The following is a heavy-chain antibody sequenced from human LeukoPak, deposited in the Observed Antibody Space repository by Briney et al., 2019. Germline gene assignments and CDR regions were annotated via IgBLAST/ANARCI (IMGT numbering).Heavy chain of an antibody. V-gene: IGHV4-59*01. CDR2: IHYSGSN. CDR1: GGSISSYY. D-gene: IGHD5-24*01. J-gene: IGHJ4*02. Sequence: SETLSLTCIVSGGSISSYYWSWIRQPPGKGLEWIGYIHYSGSNNYNPPLKSRVTISVDTSKNQFSLKLRSVTASDTAVYYCARVGEMATAYYFDYWGQGTLVTVSS. CDR3: ARVGEMATAYYFDY.